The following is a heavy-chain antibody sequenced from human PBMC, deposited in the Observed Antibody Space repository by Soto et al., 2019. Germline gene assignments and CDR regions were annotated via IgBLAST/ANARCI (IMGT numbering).Heavy chain of an antibody. CDR3: ARGRVVVPAAVMFNCLDP. CDR2: VNHSGST. Sequence: PSETLSLTCAVYGGSFSGYYWSWIRQPPGKGLEWIGEVNHSGSTNYNPSLKSRVTISVDTSRTHFSLKMSSVTAADTAVYYCARGRVVVPAAVMFNCLDPWGQGALVTVSS. V-gene: IGHV4-34*01. J-gene: IGHJ5*02. CDR1: GGSFSGYY. D-gene: IGHD2-2*01.